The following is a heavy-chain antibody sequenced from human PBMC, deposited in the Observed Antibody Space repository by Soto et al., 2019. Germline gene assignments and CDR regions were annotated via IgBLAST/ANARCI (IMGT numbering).Heavy chain of an antibody. D-gene: IGHD3-10*01. J-gene: IGHJ4*02. CDR3: ARAALLWFGELGGGFDY. Sequence: TLSLTCTVSGGSISSYYWSWIRQPPGKGLEWIGYIYYSGSTNYNPSLKSRVTISVDTSKNQFSLKLSSVTAADTAVYYCARAALLWFGELGGGFDYWGQGTLVTVSS. CDR1: GGSISSYY. CDR2: IYYSGST. V-gene: IGHV4-59*01.